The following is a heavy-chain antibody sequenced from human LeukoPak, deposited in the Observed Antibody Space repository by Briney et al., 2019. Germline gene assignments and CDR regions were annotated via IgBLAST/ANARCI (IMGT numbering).Heavy chain of an antibody. D-gene: IGHD1-7*01. Sequence: SETLSLTCTVSGGSISSSSYYWSWIRQPPGKGLEWIGEINHSGSTNYNPSLKSRVTISVDTSKNQFSLKLSSVTAADTAVYYCARGGAHNWNYGGWFDPWGQGTLVTVSS. V-gene: IGHV4-39*07. CDR3: ARGGAHNWNYGGWFDP. CDR2: INHSGST. CDR1: GGSISSSSYY. J-gene: IGHJ5*02.